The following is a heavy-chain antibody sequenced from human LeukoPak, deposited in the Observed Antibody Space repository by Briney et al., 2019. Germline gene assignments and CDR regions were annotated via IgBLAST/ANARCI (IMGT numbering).Heavy chain of an antibody. J-gene: IGHJ4*02. CDR3: AKTTTGYSSGRYPAWPIDY. CDR1: GFTFGSYA. CDR2: IFGSGGSA. V-gene: IGHV3-23*01. Sequence: GGSLRLSCAASGFTFGSYAMYWVRQAPGKGLECVSGIFGSGGSAHYAASVKGRFTISRDNSKNTVYLQMGSLRVEDTAIYYCAKTTTGYSSGRYPAWPIDYWGQGTLVTVSS. D-gene: IGHD2-15*01.